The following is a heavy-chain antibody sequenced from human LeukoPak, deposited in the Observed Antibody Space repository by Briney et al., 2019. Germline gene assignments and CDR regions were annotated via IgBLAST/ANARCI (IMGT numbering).Heavy chain of an antibody. V-gene: IGHV3-23*01. Sequence: PGGSLRFSCEASGFTFNTYAMTWVRQGPGKGLEWVSYISDSGGSTYYADSVKGRFTISRDNSKNTLFLQMSSLRAEDTAVYYCAKGITMVRGDIAKTLFDYWGQGALVTVSS. D-gene: IGHD3-10*01. CDR1: GFTFNTYA. J-gene: IGHJ4*02. CDR2: ISDSGGST. CDR3: AKGITMVRGDIAKTLFDY.